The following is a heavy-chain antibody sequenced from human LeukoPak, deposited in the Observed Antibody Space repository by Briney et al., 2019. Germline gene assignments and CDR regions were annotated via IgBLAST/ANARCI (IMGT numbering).Heavy chain of an antibody. CDR1: GGSISSSSYY. D-gene: IGHD5-24*01. Sequence: KPSETLSLTCTVSGGSISSSSYYWGWIRQPPGKGLEWIGSIYYSGSTYYNPSLKSRVTISVDTSKNQFSLKLSSVTAADTAVYYCAREKVEMATISPFDYWGQGTLVTVSS. CDR2: IYYSGST. J-gene: IGHJ4*02. V-gene: IGHV4-39*02. CDR3: AREKVEMATISPFDY.